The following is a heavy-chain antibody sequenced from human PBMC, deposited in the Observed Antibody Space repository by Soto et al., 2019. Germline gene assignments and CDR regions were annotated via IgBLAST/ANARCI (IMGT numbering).Heavy chain of an antibody. CDR3: AKDGQVHTPAFVY. J-gene: IGHJ4*02. Sequence: QVQLVQSGAEMKKPGSSVKVSCQSFGGTFNTYAMNWVRQAPGQGPEWMGDISPMFGAANYAPKFQGRVTITADESTGTSYMQLSSLTSEDTALYFCAKDGQVHTPAFVYWGQGTLVTVSS. V-gene: IGHV1-69*19. CDR2: ISPMFGAA. CDR1: GGTFNTYA. D-gene: IGHD3-10*01.